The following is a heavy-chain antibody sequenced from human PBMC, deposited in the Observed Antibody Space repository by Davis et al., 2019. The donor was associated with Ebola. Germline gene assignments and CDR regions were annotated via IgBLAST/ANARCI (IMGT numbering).Heavy chain of an antibody. V-gene: IGHV3-23*01. Sequence: GESLKISCAASGFTFSSYAMSWVRQAPGKGLEWVSAISGSGGSTYYADSVKGRFTISRDNSKSTLYLQMNSLRAEDTAVYYCAKSPFMITFGGVIVIPGATGFDYWGQGTLVTVSS. D-gene: IGHD3-16*02. J-gene: IGHJ4*02. CDR3: AKSPFMITFGGVIVIPGATGFDY. CDR1: GFTFSSYA. CDR2: ISGSGGST.